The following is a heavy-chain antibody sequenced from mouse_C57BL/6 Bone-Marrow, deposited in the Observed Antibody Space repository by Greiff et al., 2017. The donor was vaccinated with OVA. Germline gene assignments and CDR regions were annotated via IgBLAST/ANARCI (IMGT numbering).Heavy chain of an antibody. J-gene: IGHJ3*01. Sequence: EVQLVESGGDLVKPGGSLKLSCAASGFTFSSYGMSWVRQTPDKRLEWVATISSGGSYTYYPDSVKGRFTISRDNAKNTLYLQMSSLKSEDTAMYYCARQEKFAYWGQGTLVTVSA. CDR1: GFTFSSYG. V-gene: IGHV5-6*01. CDR3: ARQEKFAY. CDR2: ISSGGSYT.